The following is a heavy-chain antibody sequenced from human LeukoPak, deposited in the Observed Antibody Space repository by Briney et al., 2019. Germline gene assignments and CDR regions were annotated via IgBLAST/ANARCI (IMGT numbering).Heavy chain of an antibody. CDR1: GFSLTTSGVG. D-gene: IGHD3-9*01. CDR2: IYWNDDN. Sequence: ESSPTLVKPTQTLTLTCTFSGFSLTTSGVGVGWLRQPPGKALEWLALIYWNDDNRYSPSLKSRLTITKDTSKNQVVLTMTNMDPVDTATYYCAHSGSYDILTGYSNYFDYWGQGTLVTVSS. J-gene: IGHJ4*02. V-gene: IGHV2-5*01. CDR3: AHSGSYDILTGYSNYFDY.